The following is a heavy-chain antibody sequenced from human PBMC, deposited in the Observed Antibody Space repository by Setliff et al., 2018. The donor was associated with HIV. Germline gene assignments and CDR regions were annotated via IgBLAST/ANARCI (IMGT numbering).Heavy chain of an antibody. CDR3: ARDLPELTGRSFDP. D-gene: IGHD7-27*01. Sequence: LDTLSLTCNVSGGSISGYFWTWIRQPAGKGLEWIGRIYTSGSTNYNPSLKSRLSMSIDTSKNHFSLRLTSVTAADTAVYYCARDLPELTGRSFDPWGQGIQVTVSS. CDR2: IYTSGST. CDR1: GGSISGYF. J-gene: IGHJ5*02. V-gene: IGHV4-4*07.